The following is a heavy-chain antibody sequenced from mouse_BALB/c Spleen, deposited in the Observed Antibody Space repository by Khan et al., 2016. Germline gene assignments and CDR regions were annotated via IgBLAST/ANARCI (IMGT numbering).Heavy chain of an antibody. J-gene: IGHJ2*01. Sequence: VQLQESGPGLVKPSQSLSLTCTVTGYSITSDYAWNWIRQFPGNKLEWMGYISYSGSTSYNPSLKSRISITRDTSKNQFFLQLNSVTTEDTATYYCARDDYGSSYFDYWGQCTTLTVSS. CDR2: ISYSGST. D-gene: IGHD1-1*01. V-gene: IGHV3-2*02. CDR3: ARDDYGSSYFDY. CDR1: GYSITSDYA.